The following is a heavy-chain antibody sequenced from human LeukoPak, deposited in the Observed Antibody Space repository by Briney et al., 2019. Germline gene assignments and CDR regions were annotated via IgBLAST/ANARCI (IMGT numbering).Heavy chain of an antibody. CDR1: GFTFSSYA. J-gene: IGHJ6*03. D-gene: IGHD3-9*01. Sequence: GSLRLSCAASGFTFSSYAMSWVRQAPGKGLEWVSSISGSGGSTYYADSVKGRFTISRDNSKSTLYLQMNSLRAGDTALYYCAKAGYINYYAYYHMDVWGKGTTVTVSS. CDR3: AKAGYINYYAYYHMDV. CDR2: ISGSGGST. V-gene: IGHV3-23*01.